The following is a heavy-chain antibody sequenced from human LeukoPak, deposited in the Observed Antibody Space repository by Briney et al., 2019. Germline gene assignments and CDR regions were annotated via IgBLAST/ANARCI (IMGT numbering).Heavy chain of an antibody. CDR2: ISSSSSTI. CDR1: GFTFSSYS. CDR3: ARDPLYDILTGYNSYYYGMDV. V-gene: IGHV3-48*04. J-gene: IGHJ6*02. D-gene: IGHD3-9*01. Sequence: GGSLGLSCAASGFTFSSYSMNWVRQAPGKGLEWVSYISSSSSTIYYADSVKGRFTISRDNAKNSLYLQMNSLRAEDTAVYYCARDPLYDILTGYNSYYYGMDVWGQGTTVTVSS.